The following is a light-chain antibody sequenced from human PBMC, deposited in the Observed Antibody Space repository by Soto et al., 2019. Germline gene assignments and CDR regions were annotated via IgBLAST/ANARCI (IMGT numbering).Light chain of an antibody. Sequence: EIVLTQSPGTLSLSPGERATLSCRASQSVSNNYLAWYQQKPGQAPRLLIHGASTRATGFPARFSGSGSGTEFTLTISSLQSEDFAVYYCQQYNNWPWTFGQGTKVDI. CDR1: QSVSNN. J-gene: IGKJ1*01. CDR3: QQYNNWPWT. V-gene: IGKV3-15*01. CDR2: GAS.